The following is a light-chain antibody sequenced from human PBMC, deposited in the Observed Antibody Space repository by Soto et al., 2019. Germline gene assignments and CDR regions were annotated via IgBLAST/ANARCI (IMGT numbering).Light chain of an antibody. V-gene: IGKV3-15*01. J-gene: IGKJ5*01. CDR1: QSVSSN. CDR2: GAS. CDR3: QQYNNWPPN. Sequence: EIVLTQSPGTLSMSPGERATLSCRASQSVSSNYLAWYQQKPGQAPRLLISGASTGATGIPARFSGSGSGTEFTLTVSSLQSEDIAVYFCQQYNNWPPNFGQGTRLEIK.